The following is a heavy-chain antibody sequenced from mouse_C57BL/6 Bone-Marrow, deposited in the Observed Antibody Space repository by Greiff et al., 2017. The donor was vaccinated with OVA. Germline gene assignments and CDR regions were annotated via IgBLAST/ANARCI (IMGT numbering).Heavy chain of an antibody. Sequence: VQLQQPGAELVKPGASVKVSCKASGYTFTSYWMHWVKQRPGQGLEWIGRIHPSDSDTNYNQKFKGKATLTVDKSSSTAYMQLSSLTSEDSAVYYCAIGDDYPWFAYWGQGTLVTVSA. J-gene: IGHJ3*01. D-gene: IGHD2-4*01. V-gene: IGHV1-74*01. CDR1: GYTFTSYW. CDR3: AIGDDYPWFAY. CDR2: IHPSDSDT.